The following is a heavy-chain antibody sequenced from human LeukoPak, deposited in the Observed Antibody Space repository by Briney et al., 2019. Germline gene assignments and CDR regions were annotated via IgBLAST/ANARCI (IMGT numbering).Heavy chain of an antibody. CDR2: IYTSGST. CDR1: GGSISSYY. J-gene: IGHJ4*02. D-gene: IGHD3-3*01. CDR3: AREKKGLLRFLEWSRRSLGFDY. V-gene: IGHV4-4*07. Sequence: SETLPLTCTVSGGSISSYYWSWIRQPAGKGLEWIGRIYTSGSTNYNPSLKSRVTMSVDTSKNQFSLKLSSVTAADTAVYYCAREKKGLLRFLEWSRRSLGFDYWGQGTLVTVSS.